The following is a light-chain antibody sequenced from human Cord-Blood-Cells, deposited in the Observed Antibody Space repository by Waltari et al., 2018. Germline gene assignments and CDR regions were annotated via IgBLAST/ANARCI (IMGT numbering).Light chain of an antibody. V-gene: IGKV3-15*01. CDR2: GSS. CDR3: QQYNNWRT. CDR1: QSVSSN. Sequence: EIVMTQSPATLSVSPGERATLSCRASQSVSSNLAWYQQKPGQAPRLLIYGSSNMATGIPARFSGRGSGTEFTLTISSLQSEDFAVYYCQQYNNWRTFGQGTNVEIK. J-gene: IGKJ1*01.